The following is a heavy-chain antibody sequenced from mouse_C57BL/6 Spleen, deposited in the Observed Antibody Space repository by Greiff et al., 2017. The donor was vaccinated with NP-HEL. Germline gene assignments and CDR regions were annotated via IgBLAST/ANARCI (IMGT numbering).Heavy chain of an antibody. CDR2: IDPSDSYT. Sequence: VQLQQPGAELVRPGTSVKLSCKASGYTFTSYWMHWVKQRPGQGLEWIGVIDPSDSYTNYNQKFKGKATLTVDTSSSTAYMQLSSLTSEDSAVYYCARGGFLYAMDYWGQGTSVTVSS. J-gene: IGHJ4*01. CDR1: GYTFTSYW. CDR3: ARGGFLYAMDY. D-gene: IGHD3-1*01. V-gene: IGHV1-59*01.